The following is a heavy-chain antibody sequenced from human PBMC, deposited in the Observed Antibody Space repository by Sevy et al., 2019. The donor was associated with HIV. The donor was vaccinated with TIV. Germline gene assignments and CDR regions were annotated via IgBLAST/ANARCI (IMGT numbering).Heavy chain of an antibody. CDR1: GLTVSDSY. CDR2: IHSSGAT. J-gene: IGHJ4*02. V-gene: IGHV3-53*01. D-gene: IGHD1-7*01. Sequence: GGSLRLSCAASGLTVSDSYMAWVRQSPGKGLEWVSLIHSSGATYYADSVKGRFTLSRDRSGKTLYLQRNTLGAEDTALYYCARVFWDYRQRRGAYFDYWGQGTLVTVSS. CDR3: ARVFWDYRQRRGAYFDY.